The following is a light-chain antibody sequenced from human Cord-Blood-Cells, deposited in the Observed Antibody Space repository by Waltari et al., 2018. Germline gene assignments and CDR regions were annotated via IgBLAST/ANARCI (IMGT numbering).Light chain of an antibody. V-gene: IGLV2-23*02. CDR1: SSDVGSYNL. Sequence: QSALTQPASVSGSPGQSITISCTGTSSDVGSYNLVSWYQKHPGKAPKLMIYEVSKRPSGVSNRFPGSKSDNTASLTISGLQAEDEADYYCCSYAGSNVFGTGTKVTVL. J-gene: IGLJ1*01. CDR2: EVS. CDR3: CSYAGSNV.